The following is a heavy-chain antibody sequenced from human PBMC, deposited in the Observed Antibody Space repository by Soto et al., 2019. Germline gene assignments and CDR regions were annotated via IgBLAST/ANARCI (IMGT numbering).Heavy chain of an antibody. CDR2: IIPILGIA. CDR1: GGTFSSYT. D-gene: IGHD3-16*02. V-gene: IGHV1-69*02. Sequence: QVQLVQSGAEVKKPGSSVKVSCKASGGTFSSYTISWVRQAPGQGLEWMGRIIPILGIANYAQKFQGRVTFPGDKSRSTAYMELSSLGSKETALYSCGTTQASVLLGELSFGAFDYWGQGTLSPSPQ. CDR3: GTTQASVLLGELSFGAFDY. J-gene: IGHJ4*02.